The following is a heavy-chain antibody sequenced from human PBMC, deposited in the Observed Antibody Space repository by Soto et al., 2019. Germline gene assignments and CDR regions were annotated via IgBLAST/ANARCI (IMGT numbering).Heavy chain of an antibody. CDR2: ITGGGDNT. J-gene: IGHJ4*02. CDR3: TQDGGSRDWLTVN. D-gene: IGHD3-9*01. V-gene: IGHV3-23*01. CDR1: GFTFTSYA. Sequence: EVQLLESGGDWVQPGGSLRLSCAASGFTFTSYAMSWIRQAPGKGLEWVSAITGGGDNTYYADSVKGRFTISRDNSKNTLYLPMNSLRAEDTAFYYCTQDGGSRDWLTVNWGQGTLVTVSS.